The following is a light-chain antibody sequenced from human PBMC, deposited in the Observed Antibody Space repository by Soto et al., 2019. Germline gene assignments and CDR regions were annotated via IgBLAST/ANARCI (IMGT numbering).Light chain of an antibody. CDR2: GAS. CDR1: QRLISSF. CDR3: QQYGSSPPIT. J-gene: IGKJ5*01. Sequence: EIVLTQSPGTLSLSPGEVATLSFSASQRLISSFLAWYQQKPGQAPRLLIYGASSRATGIPDRFSGSGSGTDFTLTISRLEPEDFAVYYCQQYGSSPPITFGQGTRLEIK. V-gene: IGKV3-20*01.